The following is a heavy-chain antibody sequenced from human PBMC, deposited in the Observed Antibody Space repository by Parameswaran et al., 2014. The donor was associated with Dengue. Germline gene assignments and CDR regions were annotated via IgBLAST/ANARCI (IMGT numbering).Heavy chain of an antibody. J-gene: IGHJ6*02. V-gene: IGHV4-34*01. CDR2: INHSGST. CDR3: ARGRVRLLLIYYYGMDV. D-gene: IGHD2-15*01. Sequence: RWIRQPPGKGLEWIGEINHSGSTNYNPSLKSRVTISVDTSKNQFSLKLSSVTAADTAVYYCARGRVRLLLIYYYGMDVWGQGDHGHRLL.